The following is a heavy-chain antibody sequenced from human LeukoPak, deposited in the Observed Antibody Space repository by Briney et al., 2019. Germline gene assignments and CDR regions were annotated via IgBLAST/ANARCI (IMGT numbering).Heavy chain of an antibody. CDR2: IYYSGST. D-gene: IGHD4-23*01. Sequence: PSETLSLTCTVSGGSISSSSYYWGWIRQPPGKGLEWIGSIYYSGSTYYNPSLKSRVTISVDTSKNQFSLKPSSVTAADTAVFYCARSYGGLDSNFDFWGQGTLVTVSS. CDR1: GGSISSSSYY. V-gene: IGHV4-39*07. CDR3: ARSYGGLDSNFDF. J-gene: IGHJ4*02.